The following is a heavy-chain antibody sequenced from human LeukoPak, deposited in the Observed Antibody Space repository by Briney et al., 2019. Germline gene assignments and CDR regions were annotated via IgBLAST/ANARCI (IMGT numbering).Heavy chain of an antibody. J-gene: IGHJ5*02. D-gene: IGHD2-15*01. CDR2: ISGSGGST. Sequence: PAGSLRLSCAASGFTFSSYGMSWVRQAPGKGLEWVSGISGSGGSTYYADSVKGRFTISRDNSKNTLYLQMNSLRAEDTAVYYCANLDSDLMAWGQGTLVTVSS. V-gene: IGHV3-23*01. CDR3: ANLDSDLMA. CDR1: GFTFSSYG.